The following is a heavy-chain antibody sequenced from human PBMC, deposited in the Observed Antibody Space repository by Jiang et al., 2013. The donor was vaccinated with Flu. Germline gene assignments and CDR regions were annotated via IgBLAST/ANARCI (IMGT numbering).Heavy chain of an antibody. CDR2: MDESGST. D-gene: IGHD3-16*01. CDR1: GASISSRSYF. J-gene: IGHJ6*02. Sequence: PGLLKPSETLSLTCTVSGASISSRSYFWGWIRQPPGKGLEWIGTMDESGSTSYNPSLKSRVSISIDTSKNQFSLKLRSVTAADTAVYYCARVWRDYYYYAMDVWGQGIT. V-gene: IGHV4-39*01. CDR3: ARVWRDYYYYAMDV.